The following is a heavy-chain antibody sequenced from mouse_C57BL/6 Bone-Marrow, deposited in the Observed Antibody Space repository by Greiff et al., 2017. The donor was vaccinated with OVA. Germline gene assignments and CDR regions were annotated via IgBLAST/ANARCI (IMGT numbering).Heavy chain of an antibody. CDR2: ISYDGSN. V-gene: IGHV3-6*01. CDR3: ARAPYYGSSYLAWFAY. D-gene: IGHD1-1*01. Sequence: EVKLQESGPGLVKPSQSLSLTCSVTGYSITSGYYWNWIRQFPGNKLEWMGYISYDGSNNYNPSLKNRISITRDTSKNQFFLKLNSVTTEDTATYYCARAPYYGSSYLAWFAYWGQGTLVTVSA. CDR1: GYSITSGYY. J-gene: IGHJ3*01.